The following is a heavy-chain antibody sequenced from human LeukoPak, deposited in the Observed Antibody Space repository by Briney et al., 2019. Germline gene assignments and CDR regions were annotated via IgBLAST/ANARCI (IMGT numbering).Heavy chain of an antibody. D-gene: IGHD2-2*01. CDR1: GDTFSSYP. J-gene: IGHJ4*02. V-gene: IGHV1-69*08. Sequence: SVKVSCKASGDTFSSYPFNWVRQAPGQGLEWMGRVIPFLGTANYAQKFQGRVTMTEDTSTDTAYMELSSLRSEDTAVYYCATGIVVVPAAHNRGDYWGQGTLVTVSS. CDR2: VIPFLGTA. CDR3: ATGIVVVPAAHNRGDY.